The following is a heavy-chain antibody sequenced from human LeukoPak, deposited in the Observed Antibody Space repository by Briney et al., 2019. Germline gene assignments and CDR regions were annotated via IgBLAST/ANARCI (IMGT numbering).Heavy chain of an antibody. CDR2: ISPTAIST. J-gene: IGHJ5*02. CDR3: VRDFLGESGAGGP. Sequence: GGSLRLSCAASGFTLSTYTMNWVRQAPGKGLEWVSSISPTAISTWYADSLKGRFTISRDNARNLLFLEGNGLRAEDTGVFYCVRDFLGESGAGGPWGQGTLVTVSS. D-gene: IGHD3-10*01. V-gene: IGHV3-21*06. CDR1: GFTLSTYT.